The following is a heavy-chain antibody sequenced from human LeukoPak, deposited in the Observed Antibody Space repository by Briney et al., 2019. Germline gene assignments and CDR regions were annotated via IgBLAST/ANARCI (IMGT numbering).Heavy chain of an antibody. CDR2: IIPIFGTA. CDR1: GGTFSSYA. D-gene: IGHD2-2*01. J-gene: IGHJ5*02. Sequence: VASVKVSCKASGGTFSSYAISWVRQAPGQGLEWMGGIIPIFGTANYAQEFQGRVTITADESTSTAYMELSSLRSEDTAVYYCARGPTQQYQLLVWFDPWGQGTLVTVSS. CDR3: ARGPTQQYQLLVWFDP. V-gene: IGHV1-69*13.